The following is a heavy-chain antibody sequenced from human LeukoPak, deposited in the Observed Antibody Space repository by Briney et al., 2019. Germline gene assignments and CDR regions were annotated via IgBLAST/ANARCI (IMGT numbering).Heavy chain of an antibody. CDR3: ARGGSGTGSYYY. D-gene: IGHD3-10*01. J-gene: IGHJ4*02. Sequence: PSETLSLTRTVSGGSISTYYWSWIRQPPGKGLEWIGESSHSGSTNYNPSLKSRVTISVDTSKNQFSLMLNSVTAADTAVYYCARGGSGTGSYYYWGQGALVTVSS. CDR1: GGSISTYY. V-gene: IGHV4-34*01. CDR2: SSHSGST.